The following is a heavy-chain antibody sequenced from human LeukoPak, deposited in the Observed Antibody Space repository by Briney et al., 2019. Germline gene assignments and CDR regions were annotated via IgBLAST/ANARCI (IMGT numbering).Heavy chain of an antibody. J-gene: IGHJ4*02. CDR2: ISSTSITI. D-gene: IGHD5-18*01. V-gene: IGHV3-48*04. CDR1: GFTFSDYG. CDR3: AKGRGYNYGYIFGYFDY. Sequence: GGSLRLSCAASGFTFSDYGMNWVRQAPGKGLEWLSHISSTSITIKYADSVKGRFTISRDNAKNSLYLQMNSLRAEDTALYYCAKGRGYNYGYIFGYFDYWGQGTLVTVSS.